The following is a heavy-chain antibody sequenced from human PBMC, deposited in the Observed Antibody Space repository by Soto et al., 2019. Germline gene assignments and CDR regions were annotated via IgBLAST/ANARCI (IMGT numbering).Heavy chain of an antibody. Sequence: GGSLRPSCAASGFTFSNYWMSWVRQAPGKGLAWVANIKQDGSEKYYVDSVKGRFTISRDNAKNSVYLQMNSLRAEDTAVYYCAKQTTSYFDYWGQGTLVTVSS. D-gene: IGHD1-7*01. V-gene: IGHV3-7*01. CDR1: GFTFSNYW. J-gene: IGHJ4*02. CDR3: AKQTTSYFDY. CDR2: IKQDGSEK.